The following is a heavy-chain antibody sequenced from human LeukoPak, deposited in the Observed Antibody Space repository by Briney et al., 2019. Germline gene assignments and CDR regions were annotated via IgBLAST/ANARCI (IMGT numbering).Heavy chain of an antibody. Sequence: GGSLRLSCAASGFTVSSNYMSWVRQAPGKGLEWVSVIYSGGSTYYADSVKGRFTISRDNSKNTLYLQINSLRAEDTAVYYCARAGSGSFDYFDYWGQGTLVTVSS. J-gene: IGHJ4*02. CDR1: GFTVSSNY. D-gene: IGHD3-10*01. V-gene: IGHV3-66*01. CDR3: ARAGSGSFDYFDY. CDR2: IYSGGST.